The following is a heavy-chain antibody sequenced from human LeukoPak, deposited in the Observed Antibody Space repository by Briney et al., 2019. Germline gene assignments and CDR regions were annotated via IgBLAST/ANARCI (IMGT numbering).Heavy chain of an antibody. CDR1: GGSISSYY. CDR2: IYYSGST. Sequence: SETLSLTCTVSGGSISSYYRSWIRQPPGKGLEWIGYIYYSGSTNYNPSLKSRVTISVDTSKNQFSLKLSSVTAADTAVYYCARVGYCSGGSCSDYWGQGTLVTVSS. CDR3: ARVGYCSGGSCSDY. D-gene: IGHD2-15*01. V-gene: IGHV4-59*01. J-gene: IGHJ4*02.